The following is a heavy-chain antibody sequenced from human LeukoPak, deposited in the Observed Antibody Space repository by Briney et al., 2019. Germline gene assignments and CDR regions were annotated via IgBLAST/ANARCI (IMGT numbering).Heavy chain of an antibody. CDR3: AKDSAYDYIWGSYRPGGYFDY. CDR1: GFTFSSYA. CDR2: ISGSGGST. Sequence: GGSLRLSCAASGFTFSSYAMSWVRQAPGKGLEWVSAISGSGGSTYYADSVKGRLTISRDNSKNTLYLQMNSLRAEDTAVYYCAKDSAYDYIWGSYRPGGYFDYWGQGTLVTVSS. D-gene: IGHD3-16*02. V-gene: IGHV3-23*01. J-gene: IGHJ4*02.